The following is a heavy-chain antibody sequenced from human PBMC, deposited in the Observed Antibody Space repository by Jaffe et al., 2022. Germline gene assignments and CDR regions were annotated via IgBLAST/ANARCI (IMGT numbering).Heavy chain of an antibody. J-gene: IGHJ4*02. D-gene: IGHD3-10*02. V-gene: IGHV3-23*01. CDR1: GFIFSDYA. CDR3: AKYVSPKPTRYFDY. Sequence: EVQMLESGGGLVQPGGSLRLSCTASGFIFSDYAMNWVRQAPGKGLEWVSTIGADGVNIYYADSVKDRFSISRDNSKNTLYLQMNRLRAEDTAVYYCAKYVSPKPTRYFDYWGQGALVTVSS. CDR2: IGADGVNI.